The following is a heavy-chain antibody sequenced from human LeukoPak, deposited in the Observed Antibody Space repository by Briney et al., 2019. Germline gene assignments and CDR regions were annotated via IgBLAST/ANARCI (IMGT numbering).Heavy chain of an antibody. D-gene: IGHD4-17*01. J-gene: IGHJ4*02. Sequence: LETLSLTCSVSGDSISRMNYYWDWIRQSPGQGLEWIGTLYSRGSTFYNPSLESRVTMSVDTSKNEFTLRLNSVTAADTAVYFCTTHEFGDYEDNFWGQGTLVTVSS. CDR3: TTHEFGDYEDNF. V-gene: IGHV4-39*01. CDR2: LYSRGST. CDR1: GDSISRMNYY.